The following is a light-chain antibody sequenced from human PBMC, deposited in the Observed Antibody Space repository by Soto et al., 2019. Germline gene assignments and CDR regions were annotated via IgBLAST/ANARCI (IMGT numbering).Light chain of an antibody. CDR1: SSNIGAGYD. V-gene: IGLV1-40*01. Sequence: QSVLTQSPSVSGAPGQRVTVSCTGSSSNIGAGYDVHWYQQLPGTAPKLLIYVNSIRPSGVPDRFSGSKSDTSASLAITGLQAEDEADYYCQSYDSSLSGSIFGGGTKLTVL. CDR3: QSYDSSLSGSI. J-gene: IGLJ2*01. CDR2: VNS.